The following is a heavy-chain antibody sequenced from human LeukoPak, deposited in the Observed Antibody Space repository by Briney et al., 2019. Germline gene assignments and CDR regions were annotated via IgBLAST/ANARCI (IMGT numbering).Heavy chain of an antibody. V-gene: IGHV1-69*13. Sequence: ASVKVSCKASGGTFSSYAISWVRQAPGQGLEWMGGIIPIFGTANYAQKFQGRVTITADESTSTAYMELSSLRSEDTAVYYCARVVVVPAAMYGNFDYWGQGTLVTVSS. CDR1: GGTFSSYA. CDR3: ARVVVVPAAMYGNFDY. D-gene: IGHD2-2*01. J-gene: IGHJ4*02. CDR2: IIPIFGTA.